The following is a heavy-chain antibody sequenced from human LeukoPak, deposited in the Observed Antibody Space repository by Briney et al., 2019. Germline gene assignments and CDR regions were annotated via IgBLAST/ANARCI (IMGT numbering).Heavy chain of an antibody. D-gene: IGHD3-10*01. CDR1: GYSFADYY. V-gene: IGHV1-2*02. Sequence: ASVKVSCKASGYSFADYYMHWVRQAPGQGLEWMGWIKPNSGDTRSAQKFQGRVTMTRDTSISTAYMELSSLRCDDTAVYYCATNILVRDIINWFDPWGQGTLVTVSS. CDR2: IKPNSGDT. CDR3: ATNILVRDIINWFDP. J-gene: IGHJ5*02.